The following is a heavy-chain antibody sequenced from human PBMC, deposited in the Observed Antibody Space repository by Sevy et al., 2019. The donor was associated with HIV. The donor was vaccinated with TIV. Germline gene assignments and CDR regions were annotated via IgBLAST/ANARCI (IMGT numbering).Heavy chain of an antibody. CDR2: ISSSSGTI. V-gene: IGHV3-48*01. CDR1: GFSFSSYS. Sequence: GGSLRLSCVTSGFSFSSYSMNWVRQAPGKGLEWVSYISSSSGTIRYADSVTGRLTISRDNAKNALFLQMNSLRAEDTAVYYCAGDDHWAFDYWGQGALVTVSS. CDR3: AGDDHWAFDY. J-gene: IGHJ4*02. D-gene: IGHD7-27*01.